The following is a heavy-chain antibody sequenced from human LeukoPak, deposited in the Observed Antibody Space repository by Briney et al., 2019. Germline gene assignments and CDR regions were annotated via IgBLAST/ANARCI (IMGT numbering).Heavy chain of an antibody. CDR3: ASVYSSSSRPDV. CDR2: ISSSGSTI. V-gene: IGHV3-11*04. Sequence: PGGSLRLSCAASGFTFSDYYMSWIRQAPGKGLEWVSYISSSGSTIYYADSVKGRFTISRDNAKNSLYLQMNSLRVEDTAVYYCASVYSSSSRPDVWGKGTTVTVSS. J-gene: IGHJ6*04. CDR1: GFTFSDYY. D-gene: IGHD6-13*01.